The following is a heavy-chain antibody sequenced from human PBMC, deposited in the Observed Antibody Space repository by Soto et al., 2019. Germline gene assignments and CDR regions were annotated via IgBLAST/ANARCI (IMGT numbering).Heavy chain of an antibody. D-gene: IGHD6-13*01. J-gene: IGHJ5*01. CDR3: TKAWQHDS. Sequence: EVQLLESGGGLVQPGGSLRLSCAASGFTFSNSAMNWVRQAPGKGLECVSTINTGGGNTHYADAVTGQCSVSRVNPKNTILLQMNSVGYDYTAVYYCTKAWQHDSWGQGTLVTVSS. CDR2: INTGGGNT. CDR1: GFTFSNSA. V-gene: IGHV3-23*01.